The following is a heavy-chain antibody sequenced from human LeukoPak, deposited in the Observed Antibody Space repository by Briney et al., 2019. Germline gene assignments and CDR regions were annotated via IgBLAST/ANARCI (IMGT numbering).Heavy chain of an antibody. CDR1: GGSFSDYY. CDR3: AGQDYFGDAFDI. Sequence: SETLSLTCAVYGGSFSDYYWSWIRQPPGKGLEWIGEINHSGSTNYNPSLKSRVTISVGTSKNQFSLKLSSVTAADTAVYYCAGQDYFGDAFDIWGQGTMVTVSS. D-gene: IGHD3-10*01. CDR2: INHSGST. J-gene: IGHJ3*02. V-gene: IGHV4-34*01.